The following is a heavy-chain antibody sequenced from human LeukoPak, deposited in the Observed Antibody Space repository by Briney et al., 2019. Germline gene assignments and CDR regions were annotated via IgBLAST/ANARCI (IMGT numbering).Heavy chain of an antibody. CDR1: GGSFSGYY. CDR3: ARVSPRDFDWFSVKKDNYYMDV. V-gene: IGHV4-34*01. J-gene: IGHJ6*03. Sequence: SETLSLTCAVYGGSFSGYYWSWIRQPPGKGLEWIGEINHSGSTNYNPSLKSRVTISVDTSKNQFSLKLSSVTAADTAVYYCARVSPRDFDWFSVKKDNYYMDVWGKGTTVTVSS. CDR2: INHSGST. D-gene: IGHD3-9*01.